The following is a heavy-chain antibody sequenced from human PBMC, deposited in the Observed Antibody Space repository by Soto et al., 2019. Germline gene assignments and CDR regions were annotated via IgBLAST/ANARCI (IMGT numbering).Heavy chain of an antibody. CDR2: IWYDGSNK. CDR3: AREGTYSSSSRSYYYYGMDV. D-gene: IGHD6-6*01. V-gene: IGHV3-33*01. J-gene: IGHJ6*02. CDR1: GFTFSSYG. Sequence: PGGFMRLSCAASGFTFSSYGMHWVRQAPGKGLEWVAVIWYDGSNKYYADSVKGRFTISRDNSKNTLYLQMNSLRAEDTAVYYCAREGTYSSSSRSYYYYGMDVCGQGTTVTVSS.